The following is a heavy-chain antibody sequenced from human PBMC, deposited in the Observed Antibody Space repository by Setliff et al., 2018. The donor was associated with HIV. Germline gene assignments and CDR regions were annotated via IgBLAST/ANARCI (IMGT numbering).Heavy chain of an antibody. CDR2: ISGSGGGT. CDR1: GFTFSSYA. CDR3: AKDPYSGTFTHYYFDY. Sequence: PGGSLRLSCAASGFTFSSYAMSWVRQAPGKGLEWVSAISGSGGGTYYADSVKGRFTISRDNSKNALYLQMNSLRVEDTAIYYCAKDPYSGTFTHYYFDYWGQGTLVTVSS. D-gene: IGHD1-26*01. J-gene: IGHJ4*02. V-gene: IGHV3-23*01.